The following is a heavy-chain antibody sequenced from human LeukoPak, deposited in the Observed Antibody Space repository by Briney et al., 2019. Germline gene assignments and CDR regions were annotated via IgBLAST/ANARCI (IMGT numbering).Heavy chain of an antibody. CDR3: ARHTYSSGWYATPIDY. CDR1: GGSISSSAYY. V-gene: IGHV4-39*01. J-gene: IGHJ4*02. D-gene: IGHD6-19*01. Sequence: KSSETLSLTCTVSGGSISSSAYYWGWIRQPPGKGLEWIGSSYYSGTTYYNPSLQSRVTISVDTSKNQFSLKLNSGTAADTAIYYCARHTYSSGWYATPIDYWGQGTLVTVSS. CDR2: SYYSGTT.